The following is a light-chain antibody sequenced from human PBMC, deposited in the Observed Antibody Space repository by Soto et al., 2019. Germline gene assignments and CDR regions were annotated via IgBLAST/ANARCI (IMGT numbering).Light chain of an antibody. CDR1: SSDVGGYNY. CDR3: SSYTSSSTLHYV. CDR2: EVS. J-gene: IGLJ1*01. V-gene: IGLV2-14*01. Sequence: QSVLTQPASVSGSPGQSITISCTGTSSDVGGYNYVSWYQQHPGKAPKLMIYEVSNRPSWVSNRFSGSKSGNTASLTISGLQAEDEADYYCSSYTSSSTLHYVFGTGTKVTVL.